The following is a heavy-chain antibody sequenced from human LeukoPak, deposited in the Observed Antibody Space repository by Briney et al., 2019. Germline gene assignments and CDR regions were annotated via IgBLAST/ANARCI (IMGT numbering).Heavy chain of an antibody. CDR1: GFTFSTCV. Sequence: PGGSLRLSCVTSGFTFSTCVMSWVRKFPGKGLEWLSSIGTSGATTTYADSVKGRFTISRDDSENTLYLQMNSLRVEDTAEYYCARIERCDYWGQGTLVTVSS. V-gene: IGHV3-23*01. CDR2: IGTSGATT. J-gene: IGHJ4*02. CDR3: ARIERCDY.